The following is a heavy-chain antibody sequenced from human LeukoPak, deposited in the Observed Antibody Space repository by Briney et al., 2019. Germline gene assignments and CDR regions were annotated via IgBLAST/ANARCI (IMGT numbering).Heavy chain of an antibody. V-gene: IGHV1-2*06. CDR3: ARDQGSLTRSWYTGY. J-gene: IGHJ4*02. CDR1: GYTFTGYH. Sequence: ASVKVSCKASGYTFTGYHIHWVRQAPGQGLEWMGRINPYSGDTNSAQKFQGRVTMTRDTSITTAYMDLSSLTPDDTAVYFCARDQGSLTRSWYTGYWGQGTQVTVSS. CDR2: INPYSGDT. D-gene: IGHD6-13*01.